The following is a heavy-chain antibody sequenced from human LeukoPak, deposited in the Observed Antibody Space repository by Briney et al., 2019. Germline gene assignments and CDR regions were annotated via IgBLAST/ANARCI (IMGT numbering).Heavy chain of an antibody. CDR1: GGTFSSYA. CDR3: ATTNNKDLPLDY. V-gene: IGHV1-69*13. J-gene: IGHJ4*02. D-gene: IGHD2/OR15-2a*01. CDR2: IIPIFGTA. Sequence: SVKVSCKASGGTFSSYAISWVRQAPGQGLEWMGGIIPIFGTANYAQKFQGRVTITADESTSTAYMELSSLRSEDTAVYYCATTNNKDLPLDYWGQGTLVTVSS.